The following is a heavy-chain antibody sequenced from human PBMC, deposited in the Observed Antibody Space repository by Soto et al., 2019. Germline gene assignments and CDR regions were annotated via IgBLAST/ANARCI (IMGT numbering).Heavy chain of an antibody. J-gene: IGHJ4*02. CDR1: GGSVTTNPSY. CDR2: IPNNGYT. V-gene: IGHV4-39*01. CDR3: AAQTNRGLLVTEAYFDY. Sequence: QLQLQESGPGLVKPSEPLSLTCTVSGGSVTTNPSYWGWIRQPPGKGLEWLATIPNNGYTYYNPSLKRRVTISLDTSNTHFSLRLASVPAADTPVYYCAAQTNRGLLVTEAYFDYGGQGVLATVSS. D-gene: IGHD2-21*02.